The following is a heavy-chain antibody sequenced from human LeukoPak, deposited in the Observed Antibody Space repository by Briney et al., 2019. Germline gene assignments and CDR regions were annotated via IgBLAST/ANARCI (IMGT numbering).Heavy chain of an antibody. CDR1: GFTFSTYA. J-gene: IGHJ3*02. Sequence: GGSLRLSCAASGFTFSTYAMHWVRQAPGKGLEWVAVISYDGSNKYYADSVKGRFTISRDNSKNTLYLQMNSLRAEDTAVYYCARDTSLSRTVEEPPDAFDICGQGTMVTVSS. D-gene: IGHD5-24*01. CDR2: ISYDGSNK. CDR3: ARDTSLSRTVEEPPDAFDI. V-gene: IGHV3-30-3*01.